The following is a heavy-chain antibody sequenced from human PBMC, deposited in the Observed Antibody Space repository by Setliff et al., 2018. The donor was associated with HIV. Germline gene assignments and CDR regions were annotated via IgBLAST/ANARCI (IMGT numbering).Heavy chain of an antibody. J-gene: IGHJ5*02. CDR2: IIPIFGTA. V-gene: IGHV1-69*06. D-gene: IGHD6-19*01. CDR3: ARGRTQWPNYNYFDP. Sequence: VASVKVSCKASGGTFSSYAISWVRQAPGQGLEWMGRIIPIFGTANYAQKFQGRVTITADKSTSTAYMELSSLRSEDTAVYYCARGRTQWPNYNYFDPWGLGTLVTVSS. CDR1: GGTFSSYA.